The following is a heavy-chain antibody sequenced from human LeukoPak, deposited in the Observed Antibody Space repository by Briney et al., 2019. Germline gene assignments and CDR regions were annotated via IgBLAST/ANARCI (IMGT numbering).Heavy chain of an antibody. CDR3: ARHLHGYSLGYYYMDV. J-gene: IGHJ6*03. CDR1: GASISSYY. Sequence: PSETLSLTCTVSGASISSYYWSWIRQPAGKGLEWIGNIYHTGSTDYNPSLKSRVTISVDTSKNQFCLKLSSVTAADTAVYYCARHLHGYSLGYYYMDVWGKGTTVTVSS. V-gene: IGHV4-59*08. CDR2: IYHTGST. D-gene: IGHD2-15*01.